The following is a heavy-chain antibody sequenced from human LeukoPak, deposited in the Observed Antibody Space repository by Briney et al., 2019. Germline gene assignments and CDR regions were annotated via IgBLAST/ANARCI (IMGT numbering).Heavy chain of an antibody. J-gene: IGHJ6*02. CDR2: IYYSGST. Sequence: PSETLSLTCTVSGGSISSYYWSWIRQPPGKGLEWIGYIYYSGSTNYNPSLKSRVTISVDTSKNQFSLKLSSVTAADTAVYYCASGAGPSYYGMDVWGQGTTVTVSS. D-gene: IGHD1-26*01. CDR3: ASGAGPSYYGMDV. V-gene: IGHV4-59*01. CDR1: GGSISSYY.